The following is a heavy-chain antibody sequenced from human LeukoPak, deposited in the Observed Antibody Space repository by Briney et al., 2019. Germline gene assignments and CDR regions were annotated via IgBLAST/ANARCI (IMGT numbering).Heavy chain of an antibody. CDR1: GGSISSYY. CDR3: ARGGYSNHGLGFDP. V-gene: IGHV4-59*01. D-gene: IGHD4-11*01. Sequence: PSETLSLTCTVSGGSISSYYWSWIRQPPGKGLEWIGYIYYSGSTNYNPSLKSRVTISVDTSKNQFSLKLSSVTAADTAVYYCARGGYSNHGLGFDPWGQGTLVTVSS. J-gene: IGHJ5*02. CDR2: IYYSGST.